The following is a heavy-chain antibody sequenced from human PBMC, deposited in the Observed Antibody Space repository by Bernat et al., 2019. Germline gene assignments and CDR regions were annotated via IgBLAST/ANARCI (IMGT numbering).Heavy chain of an antibody. D-gene: IGHD1-1*01. J-gene: IGHJ3*01. CDR3: ARRMQLERRGGYAFDF. Sequence: QVHLQESGPALVRPSGTLSLTCDVSGDSVSSNNWWSWVRQSPGKGLEWIGDVHHRGTANYNPSLKSRVTLSVDTSKNQFSLNLNSVTAADTALYYCARRMQLERRGGYAFDFWGQGTMVTVSS. V-gene: IGHV4-4*02. CDR1: GDSVSSNNW. CDR2: VHHRGTA.